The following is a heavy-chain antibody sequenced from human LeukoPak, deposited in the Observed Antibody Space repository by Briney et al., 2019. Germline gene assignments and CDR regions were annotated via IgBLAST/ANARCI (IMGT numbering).Heavy chain of an antibody. J-gene: IGHJ4*02. Sequence: PGGSLTLSCAASGCTFSSYTMHWVRQAPGTGLESVAVISYDGSNKYYADSVKGRFTISRDNTKNTLYLQVNSLRAEDTAVYFCARDVGWNFDYLGRGSLVTVSS. D-gene: IGHD1-26*01. CDR3: ARDVGWNFDY. V-gene: IGHV3-30-3*01. CDR2: ISYDGSNK. CDR1: GCTFSSYT.